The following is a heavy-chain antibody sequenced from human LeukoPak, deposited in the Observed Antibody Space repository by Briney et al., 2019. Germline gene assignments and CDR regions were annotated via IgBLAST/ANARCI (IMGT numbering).Heavy chain of an antibody. CDR1: GGSMSNYW. CDR2: IYYDGST. D-gene: IGHD2-2*02. CDR3: ARRLCSSLTCNIGPSGNWLDP. Sequence: TPSETLSLTCTVSGGSMSNYWWNWIRQPPGKGLEWIGYIYYDGSTYYNPALNSRVTISIDTSKNQFSLKLSSVTAADTAVYYCARRLCSSLTCNIGPSGNWLDPWGQGTLVTVSS. J-gene: IGHJ5*02. V-gene: IGHV4-59*08.